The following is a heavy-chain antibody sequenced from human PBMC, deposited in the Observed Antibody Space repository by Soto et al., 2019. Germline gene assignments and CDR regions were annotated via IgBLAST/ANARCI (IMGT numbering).Heavy chain of an antibody. CDR1: GGSISSGAYS. D-gene: IGHD2-15*01. CDR3: ARGRYCLTGRCFPNWFDS. J-gene: IGHJ5*01. Sequence: TSETLSLTCAVSGGSISSGAYSWSWIRQPPGKGPEWIGYIYHTGSTYYNPSLKSRVTFLVDRSKNQFSLKLTSVTAADTAVYFCARGRYCLTGRCFPNWFDSWGQGTMVPVSS. V-gene: IGHV4-30-2*05. CDR2: IYHTGST.